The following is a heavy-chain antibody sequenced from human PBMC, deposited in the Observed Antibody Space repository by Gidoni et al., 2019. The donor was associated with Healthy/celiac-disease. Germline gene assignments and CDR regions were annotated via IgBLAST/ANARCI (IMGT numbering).Heavy chain of an antibody. Sequence: QVQLVESGGGVVQPGRSLRLSCAASGFTFSSYAMHWVRQAPGKGLEWVAVISYDGINKYYADSVKGRFTISRDNSKNTLYLQMNSLRAEDTAVYYCAREGIAVAGTNWFDPWGQGTLVTVSS. CDR3: AREGIAVAGTNWFDP. D-gene: IGHD6-19*01. CDR1: GFTFSSYA. J-gene: IGHJ5*02. CDR2: ISYDGINK. V-gene: IGHV3-30*01.